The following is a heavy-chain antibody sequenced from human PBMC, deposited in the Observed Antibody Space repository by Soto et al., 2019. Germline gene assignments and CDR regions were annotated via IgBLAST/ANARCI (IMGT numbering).Heavy chain of an antibody. CDR1: GFSLSTGGVG. Sequence: ITLKESGPTLVKPTQTLTLTCTFSGFSLSTGGVGVGWIRQPPGKALEWLALIYWDNDKRYSPSLKSRLTVTKETSKNKVVLTMPNMDPVDTATYYCVQSRCGGDCLRSYSSHYYYGMDVWGQGTTVTVFS. J-gene: IGHJ6*02. CDR3: VQSRCGGDCLRSYSSHYYYGMDV. V-gene: IGHV2-5*02. CDR2: IYWDNDK. D-gene: IGHD2-21*02.